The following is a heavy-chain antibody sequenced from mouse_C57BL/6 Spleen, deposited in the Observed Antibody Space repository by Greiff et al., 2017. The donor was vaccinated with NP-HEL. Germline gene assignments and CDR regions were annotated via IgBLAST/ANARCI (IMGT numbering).Heavy chain of an antibody. D-gene: IGHD1-1*02. CDR1: GFSLTSYG. Sequence: VKLMESGPGLVQPSQSLSITCTVSGFSLTSYGVHWVRQSPGKGLEWLGVIWSGGSTDYNAAFISRLSISKDNSKSQVFFKMNSLQADDTAIYYCARRPSPGSHWYFDVWGTGTTVTVSS. J-gene: IGHJ1*03. CDR3: ARRPSPGSHWYFDV. V-gene: IGHV2-2*01. CDR2: IWSGGST.